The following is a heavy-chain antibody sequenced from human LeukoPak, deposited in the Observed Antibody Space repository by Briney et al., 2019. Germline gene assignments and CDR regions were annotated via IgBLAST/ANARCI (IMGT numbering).Heavy chain of an antibody. CDR1: GFTFSSYA. D-gene: IGHD5-18*01. CDR2: ISYDGSNK. V-gene: IGHV3-30-3*01. Sequence: GGSLRLSCAASGFTFSSYAMHWVRQAPGKGLEWVAVISYDGSNKYYADSVKGRFTISRDNSKNTLYLQMNSLRAEDTAVYYCARASFKGYSYGDDYWGQGTLVTVSS. J-gene: IGHJ4*02. CDR3: ARASFKGYSYGDDY.